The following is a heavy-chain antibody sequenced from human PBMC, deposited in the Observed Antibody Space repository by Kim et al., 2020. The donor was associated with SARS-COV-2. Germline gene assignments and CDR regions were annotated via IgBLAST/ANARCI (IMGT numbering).Heavy chain of an antibody. J-gene: IGHJ6*02. D-gene: IGHD3-22*01. Sequence: GGSLRLSCVVSGFTLSEFAMTWVRLAPGRGPEWVSANSGSGATTYYADAVKGRFTISRDNFKNTLFLQLNNLRAEDTAVYYCARGLGNMDVWGQGTTVIVSS. CDR3: ARGLGNMDV. CDR1: GFTLSEFA. V-gene: IGHV3-23*01. CDR2: NSGSGATT.